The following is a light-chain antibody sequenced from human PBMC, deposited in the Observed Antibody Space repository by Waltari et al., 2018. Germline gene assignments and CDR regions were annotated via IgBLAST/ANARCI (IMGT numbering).Light chain of an antibody. CDR3: HSRDTSSTRV. Sequence: SSELTQDPSVSVALGQTVRITCPGDSLRIFYASWYQQRPGQAPILVLYGQNNRPSGIPDRFSGSTSGNTASLTITGAQAEDEADYYCHSRDTSSTRVFGGGTRLTV. CDR2: GQN. J-gene: IGLJ2*01. V-gene: IGLV3-19*01. CDR1: SLRIFY.